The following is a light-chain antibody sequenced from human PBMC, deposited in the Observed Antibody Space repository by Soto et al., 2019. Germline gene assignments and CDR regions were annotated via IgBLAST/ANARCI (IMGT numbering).Light chain of an antibody. CDR3: QQYSNPPWT. V-gene: IGKV4-1*01. J-gene: IGKJ1*01. CDR2: WAS. Sequence: TVMTQTPESLPVSLGEGATINCKSSQRGFYTSNNDSYLTWYQHKPGQSPRVLIYWASTRESGVPARFSGSGSGTDFTLTISSLQAEDVAAYFCQQYSNPPWTFGQGTKVDIK. CDR1: QRGFYTSNNDSY.